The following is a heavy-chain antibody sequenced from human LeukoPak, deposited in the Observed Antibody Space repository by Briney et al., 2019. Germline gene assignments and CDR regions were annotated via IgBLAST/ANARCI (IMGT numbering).Heavy chain of an antibody. V-gene: IGHV4-39*01. Sequence: PSETLSLTCTVSGGSIRSSSYYWGWIRQPPGKGLEWIGTITYSGSTYLSPSVKSRVSMSMDTSKNQFSLKLTSVTAADTAVYYCARRGDSYAVFDYWGQGTLVTVSS. D-gene: IGHD5-18*01. CDR2: ITYSGST. CDR3: ARRGDSYAVFDY. CDR1: GGSIRSSSYY. J-gene: IGHJ4*02.